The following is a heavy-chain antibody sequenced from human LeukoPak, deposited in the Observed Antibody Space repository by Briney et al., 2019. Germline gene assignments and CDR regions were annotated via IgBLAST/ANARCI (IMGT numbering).Heavy chain of an antibody. CDR3: ARASHDFDN. CDR2: INHSGST. Sequence: SETLSLTCAVYGGSFSGYYWSWIRQPPGKGLEWIGEINHSGSTNYNPSLKSRVTISVDTSKNQFSLKLSSVTAADTAVYYCARASHDFDNWGQGTLVTVSS. J-gene: IGHJ4*02. V-gene: IGHV4-34*01. CDR1: GGSFSGYY.